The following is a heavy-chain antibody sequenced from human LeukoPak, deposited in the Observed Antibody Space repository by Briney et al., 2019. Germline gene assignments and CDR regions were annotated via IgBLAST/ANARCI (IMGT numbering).Heavy chain of an antibody. CDR3: ARRGDYRYYYYMDV. D-gene: IGHD4-11*01. CDR2: IYHSGST. V-gene: IGHV4-30-2*01. CDR1: GGSISSGGYY. Sequence: PSETLSLTCTVSGGSISSGGYYWSWIRQPPGKGLEWIGYIYHSGSTYYNPSLKSRVTISVDRSKNQFSLKLSSVTAADTAVCYCARRGDYRYYYYMDVWGKGTTVTVSS. J-gene: IGHJ6*03.